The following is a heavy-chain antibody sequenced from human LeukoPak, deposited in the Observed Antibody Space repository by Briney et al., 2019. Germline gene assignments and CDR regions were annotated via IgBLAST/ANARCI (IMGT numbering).Heavy chain of an antibody. CDR3: TTAPRGYCSGGSCSYAFDI. D-gene: IGHD2-15*01. Sequence: GGSLRLSCAASGFTFSSYSMNWVRQAPGKGLEWVSSISSSSSYIYYADSVKGRFTISRDNAKNSLYLQMNSLRAEDTAVYYCTTAPRGYCSGGSCSYAFDIWGQGTMVTVSS. CDR2: ISSSSSYI. J-gene: IGHJ3*02. CDR1: GFTFSSYS. V-gene: IGHV3-21*03.